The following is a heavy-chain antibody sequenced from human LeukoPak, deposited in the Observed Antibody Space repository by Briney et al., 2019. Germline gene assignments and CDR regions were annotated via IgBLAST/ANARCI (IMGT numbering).Heavy chain of an antibody. CDR2: INPNTGGT. V-gene: IGHV1-2*06. Sequence: ASVEVSCKASGYTFTGNHLHWVRQAPGQGPEWLGRINPNTGGTNYAQNLEGRNTLTRDTSISAAFMELSRLRYDDTAIYYCVVFFYDGSGYFYDVDYWGLGTRVTVSS. J-gene: IGHJ4*01. D-gene: IGHD3-22*01. CDR3: VVFFYDGSGYFYDVDY. CDR1: GYTFTGNH.